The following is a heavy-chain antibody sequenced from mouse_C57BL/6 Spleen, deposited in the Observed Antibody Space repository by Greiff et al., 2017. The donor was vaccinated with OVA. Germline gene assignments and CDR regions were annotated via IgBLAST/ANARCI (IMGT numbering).Heavy chain of an antibody. V-gene: IGHV1-53*01. CDR1: GYTFTSYW. J-gene: IGHJ2*01. Sequence: QVQLKQPGTELVKPGASVKLSCKASGYTFTSYWMHWVKQRPGQGLEWIGNITPSNGGTNYNEKFKSKATLTVDKSPSTAYMQLSSLTSEDSAVYYCARRDYDGYYFDYWGQGTTLTVSS. CDR2: ITPSNGGT. D-gene: IGHD1-2*01. CDR3: ARRDYDGYYFDY.